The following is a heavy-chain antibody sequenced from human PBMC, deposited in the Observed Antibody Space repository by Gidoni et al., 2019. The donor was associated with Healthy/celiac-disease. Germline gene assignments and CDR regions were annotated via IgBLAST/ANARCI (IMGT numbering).Heavy chain of an antibody. CDR1: GFTFDDYA. V-gene: IGHV3-9*01. CDR2: ISWNSGSI. CDR3: AKDLLSWDTAMVNYYYGMDV. Sequence: EVQLVESGGGLVQPGRSLRLSCAASGFTFDDYAMHGVRQAPGKGLEWVSGISWNSGSIGYADSVKGRFTISRDNAKNSLYLQMNSLRAEDTALYYCAKDLLSWDTAMVNYYYGMDVWGQGTTVTVSS. J-gene: IGHJ6*02. D-gene: IGHD5-18*01.